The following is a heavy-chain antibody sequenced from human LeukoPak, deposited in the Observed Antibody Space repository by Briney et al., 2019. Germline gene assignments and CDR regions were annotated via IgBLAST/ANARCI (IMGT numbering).Heavy chain of an antibody. V-gene: IGHV1-18*01. D-gene: IGHD5-24*01. CDR3: ARARREGYNLLGTPPRRFDY. CDR1: GYTFTSYG. Sequence: GASVKVSCKASGYTFTSYGISWVRQAPGQGLEWMGWISVYNGNTNYAQKFQGRVTMTTDTSTSTAYMELRSLRSDDTAVYYCARARREGYNLLGTPPRRFDYWGQGTLVTVSS. J-gene: IGHJ4*02. CDR2: ISVYNGNT.